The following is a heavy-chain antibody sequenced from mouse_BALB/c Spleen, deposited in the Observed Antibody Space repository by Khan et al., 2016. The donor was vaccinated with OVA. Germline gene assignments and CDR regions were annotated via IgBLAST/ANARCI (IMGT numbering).Heavy chain of an antibody. J-gene: IGHJ2*01. V-gene: IGHV1-20*02. CDR3: TRINRSDFDY. Sequence: VQLQQPGPELVKPGASVKISCKASGYSFTGYFMNWVMQSHGKSLEWIGRINPHIGETFYNQKFKGKATLTVDESSSTAHMELRSLASEDSAVYYCTRINRSDFDYWGQGTTLTVSS. CDR2: INPHIGET. D-gene: IGHD1-1*01. CDR1: GYSFTGYF.